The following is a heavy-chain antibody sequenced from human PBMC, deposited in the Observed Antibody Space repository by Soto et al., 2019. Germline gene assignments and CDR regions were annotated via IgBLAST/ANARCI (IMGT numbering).Heavy chain of an antibody. CDR3: AKRRGAGGHFDY. V-gene: IGHV3-23*01. CDR2: VSIGGST. Sequence: DVQLLESGGGLVQPEGSLRLSCAASGFTFSSYAMGWVRQGPGKGLEWVAVVSIGGSTHYTDPVRGRFTISRDNSNTTLSLQMNSLPAEDTAVYFCAKRRGAGGHFDYWGQGALVTVSS. J-gene: IGHJ4*02. CDR1: GFTFSSYA. D-gene: IGHD2-15*01.